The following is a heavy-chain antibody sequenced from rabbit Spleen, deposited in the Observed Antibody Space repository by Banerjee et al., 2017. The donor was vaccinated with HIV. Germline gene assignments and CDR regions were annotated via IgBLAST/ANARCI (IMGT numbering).Heavy chain of an antibody. D-gene: IGHD8-1*01. CDR2: IDTSDGST. Sequence: QSLEESGGDLVKPGASLTLTCKASGFSFSSFYWICWVRQAPGKGLEWIGCIDTSDGSTYYASWAKGRFTISKTSSTTVTLQMTSLTAADTATYFCARDTGTSFSTYGMDLWGPGTLVTVS. J-gene: IGHJ6*01. CDR3: ARDTGTSFSTYGMDL. V-gene: IGHV1S40*01. CDR1: GFSFSSFYW.